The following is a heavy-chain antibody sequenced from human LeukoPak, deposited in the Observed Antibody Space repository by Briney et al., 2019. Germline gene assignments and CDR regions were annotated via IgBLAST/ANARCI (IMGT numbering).Heavy chain of an antibody. CDR1: GYTFTGYY. CDR3: ARVSTYSSSWYVPWFDP. J-gene: IGHJ5*02. CDR2: INPNSGGT. Sequence: ASVKVSCKASGYTFTGYYMHWVRQAPGQGLEWMGWINPNSGGTNYAQKFQGRVTMTRDTSISTAYMELSRLRSDDTAVYYCARVSTYSSSWYVPWFDPWGQGTLVTVSS. D-gene: IGHD6-13*01. V-gene: IGHV1-2*02.